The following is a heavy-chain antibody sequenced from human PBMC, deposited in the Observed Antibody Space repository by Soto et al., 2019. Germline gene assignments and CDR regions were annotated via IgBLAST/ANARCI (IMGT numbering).Heavy chain of an antibody. CDR3: ARGRYGDY. V-gene: IGHV1-18*01. D-gene: IGHD1-1*01. Sequence: QIHLVQSGAEVKKPGASVKVSCKGSGYGFTTYGITWVRQAPGQGLEWMAWISAHNGNTNYAQKLQGRDTVTRDTSTSTAYMELRSLRSDDTAVDYCARGRYGDYWGQGALVTVSS. CDR2: ISAHNGNT. J-gene: IGHJ4*02. CDR1: GYGFTTYG.